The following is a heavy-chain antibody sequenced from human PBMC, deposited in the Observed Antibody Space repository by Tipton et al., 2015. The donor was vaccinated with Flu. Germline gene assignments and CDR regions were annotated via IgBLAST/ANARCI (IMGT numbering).Heavy chain of an antibody. D-gene: IGHD6-13*01. V-gene: IGHV4-4*07. CDR1: GGSIMSYY. CDR2: IYTSGST. J-gene: IGHJ4*02. CDR3: ARGSDSSSWNNFDY. Sequence: TLSLTCTVSGGSIMSYYWSWIRQPAGKGLEWIGRIYTSGSTNYNPSLKSRVTMSVDTSKNQFSLKLSSVTAADTAVYYCARGSDSSSWNNFDYWGQGTLVTVSS.